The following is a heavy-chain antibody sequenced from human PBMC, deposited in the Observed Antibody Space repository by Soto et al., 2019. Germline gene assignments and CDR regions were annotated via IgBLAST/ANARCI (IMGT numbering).Heavy chain of an antibody. CDR2: ISYDGSDR. Sequence: QPQLVDSGGGVVQPGRSLRLSCAASGFTFSSYALHWVRQAPGKGLEWVAIISYDGSDRYYADSVKGRFTISRDNSKNTLSLQLDSLRGEDTGVFYCARGGAAGSNFYGMDVWGLGTTVTVSS. CDR1: GFTFSSYA. J-gene: IGHJ6*02. CDR3: ARGGAAGSNFYGMDV. V-gene: IGHV3-30-3*01. D-gene: IGHD1-26*01.